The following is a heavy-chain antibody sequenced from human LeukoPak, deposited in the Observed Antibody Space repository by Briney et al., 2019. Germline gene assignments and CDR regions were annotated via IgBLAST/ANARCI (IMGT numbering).Heavy chain of an antibody. CDR1: GFSFSSYT. J-gene: IGHJ5*02. Sequence: GGSLRLSCAASGFSFSSYTMNWVRQAPGKGLEWVSYISSSSSTTYYADSVKGRFTISRDNSKNTLYLQMNSLRAEDTAVYYCAKVSTVTAYNWFDPWGQGTLVTVSS. CDR2: ISSSSSTT. CDR3: AKVSTVTAYNWFDP. D-gene: IGHD4-17*01. V-gene: IGHV3-23*01.